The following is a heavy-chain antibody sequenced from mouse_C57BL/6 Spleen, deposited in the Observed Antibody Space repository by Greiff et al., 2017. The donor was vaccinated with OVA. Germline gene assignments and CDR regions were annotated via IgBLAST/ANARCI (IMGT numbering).Heavy chain of an antibody. CDR2: IYPSDSET. CDR1: GYTFTSYW. Sequence: VQLQQSGAELVRPGSSVKLSCKASGYTFTSYWMDWVKQRPGQGLEWIGNIYPSDSETHYNQKFKDKATLTVYKSSSTAYMQLSSLTSEDSAVYYCARHYGSRTGFAYWGQGTLVTVSA. J-gene: IGHJ3*01. V-gene: IGHV1-61*01. CDR3: ARHYGSRTGFAY. D-gene: IGHD1-1*01.